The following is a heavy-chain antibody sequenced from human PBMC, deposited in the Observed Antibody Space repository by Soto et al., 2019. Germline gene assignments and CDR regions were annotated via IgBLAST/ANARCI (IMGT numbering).Heavy chain of an antibody. Sequence: QVQLQESGPGLVKPSETLSLTCTVSGGSMSSYYWSWIRQPPGKGLEWIGHISYSGSTNYNPSLKSRVTISVDTSKSQFSLKLSSVTAADTAVYYCARGQGQWLVLWGQGTLVSVSS. CDR1: GGSMSSYY. V-gene: IGHV4-59*01. D-gene: IGHD6-19*01. CDR3: ARGQGQWLVL. CDR2: ISYSGST. J-gene: IGHJ4*02.